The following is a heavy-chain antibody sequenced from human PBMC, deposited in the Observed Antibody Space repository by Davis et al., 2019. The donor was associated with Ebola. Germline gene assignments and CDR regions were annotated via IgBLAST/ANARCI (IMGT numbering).Heavy chain of an antibody. CDR1: GYTFTNYG. D-gene: IGHD4-17*01. CDR3: ARDLVMTTVSPGGY. Sequence: AASVKVSCKASGYTFTNYGINWVRQAPGQGLEWMGGIIPMIHTTKYAQKFQGRVTITADESTGTAYMELSSLRSEDTAVYYCARDLVMTTVSPGGYWGQGTLVTVSS. CDR2: IIPMIHTT. J-gene: IGHJ4*02. V-gene: IGHV1-69*13.